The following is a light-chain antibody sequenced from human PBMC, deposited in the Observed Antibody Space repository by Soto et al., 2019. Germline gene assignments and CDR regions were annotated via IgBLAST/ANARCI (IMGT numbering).Light chain of an antibody. CDR2: AAS. CDR3: EQSYSALLFT. J-gene: IGKJ3*01. V-gene: IGKV1-39*01. Sequence: DIQMTQFPSSLSASVGDRVTITCRASQTIGRYLNWYQQKPGKVPKLLIYAASNLQSGVPARFSGSGSGTDFTLTIASLQPEDFATYYCEQSYSALLFTFGPGKKVDI. CDR1: QTIGRY.